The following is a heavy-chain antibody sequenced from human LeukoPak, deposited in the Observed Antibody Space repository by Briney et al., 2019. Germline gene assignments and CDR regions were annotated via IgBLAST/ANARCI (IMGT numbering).Heavy chain of an antibody. D-gene: IGHD6-13*01. CDR3: AKTPYSSDWYGYWFDP. CDR2: ISGSGGAT. J-gene: IGHJ5*02. V-gene: IGHV3-23*01. Sequence: SGGSLRLCCAASGFTFGNFAMSWLRQAPGKGLEWVSSISGSGGATYYVDSVKGRFTISRDNSKNTLYLQMNSLRAEDTAVYYCAKTPYSSDWYGYWFDPWGQGTLVTVSS. CDR1: GFTFGNFA.